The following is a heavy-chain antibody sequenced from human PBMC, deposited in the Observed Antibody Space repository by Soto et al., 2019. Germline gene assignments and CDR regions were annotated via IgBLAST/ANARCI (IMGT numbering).Heavy chain of an antibody. V-gene: IGHV1-69*13. CDR1: GGTFSSYA. CDR3: ARVDYGGNSGAGASDI. J-gene: IGHJ3*02. D-gene: IGHD4-17*01. CDR2: IIPIFGTA. Sequence: SVKVSCKASGGTFSSYAISWVRQAPGQGLEWMGGIIPIFGTANYAQKFQGRVTITADESTSTAYMELSSLGSEDTAVYYCARVDYGGNSGAGASDIWGQGTMVTVSS.